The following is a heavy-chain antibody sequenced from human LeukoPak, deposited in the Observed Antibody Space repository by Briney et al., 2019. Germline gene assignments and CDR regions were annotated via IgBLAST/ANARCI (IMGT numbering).Heavy chain of an antibody. CDR2: IYYSGST. D-gene: IGHD3-3*01. J-gene: IGHJ5*02. CDR1: GGSISSHY. CDR3: ARMYDLKNWFDP. Sequence: SETLSLTCTVSGGSISSHYWGWIRQPPGKGLEGIGYIYYSGSTNYNPSLKSRVTISVDTSKNQFSLKLSSVTAADTAVYYCARMYDLKNWFDPWGQGTLVTVSS. V-gene: IGHV4-59*11.